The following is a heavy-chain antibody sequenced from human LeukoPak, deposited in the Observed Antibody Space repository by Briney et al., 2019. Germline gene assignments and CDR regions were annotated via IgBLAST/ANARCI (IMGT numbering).Heavy chain of an antibody. V-gene: IGHV3-53*01. J-gene: IGHJ4*02. D-gene: IGHD3-22*01. CDR1: GFTVSSNY. CDR3: ARDRSYYDSSGYYYGGYDY. CDR2: IYSGGST. Sequence: GGSLRLSCAASGFTVSSNYMSWVRQAPGKGLEWVSVIYSGGSTYYADSVKGRFTISRDNSKNTLYLQMNSLRAEDTAVYYCARDRSYYDSSGYYYGGYDYWGQGTLVTVSS.